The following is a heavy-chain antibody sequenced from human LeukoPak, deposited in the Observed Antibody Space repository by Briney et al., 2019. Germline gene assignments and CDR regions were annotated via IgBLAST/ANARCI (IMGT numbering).Heavy chain of an antibody. CDR1: GGSFSGYY. Sequence: SSETLSLTCAVYGGSFSGYYWSWIRQPPGKGLEWIGEINHSGSTNYNPSLKGRVTISVDTSKNQFSLKLSSVTAADTAVYYCASGRVTPYYWGQGTLVTVSS. CDR3: ASGRVTPYY. D-gene: IGHD5-18*01. V-gene: IGHV4-34*01. J-gene: IGHJ4*02. CDR2: INHSGST.